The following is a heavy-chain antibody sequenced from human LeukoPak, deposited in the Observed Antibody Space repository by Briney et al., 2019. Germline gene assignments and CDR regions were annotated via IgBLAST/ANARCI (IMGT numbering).Heavy chain of an antibody. CDR3: ARHEYSYGLGAFDI. V-gene: IGHV4-4*07. CDR2: IYTSGST. J-gene: IGHJ3*02. D-gene: IGHD5-18*01. CDR1: GGSISSYY. Sequence: SETLSLTCTVSGGSISSYYWSWIRQPAGKGLEWIGRIYTSGSTNYNPSLKSRVTISVDTSKNQFSLKLSSVTAADTAVYYCARHEYSYGLGAFDIWGQGTMVTVSS.